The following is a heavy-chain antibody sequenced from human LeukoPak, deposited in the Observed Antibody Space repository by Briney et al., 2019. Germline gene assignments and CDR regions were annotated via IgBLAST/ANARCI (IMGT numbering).Heavy chain of an antibody. V-gene: IGHV3-23*01. J-gene: IGHJ5*02. CDR2: ISARGGRT. CDR3: AKDGLDTSPLNWFDP. CDR1: GFTFSNYA. D-gene: IGHD5-18*01. Sequence: SGGSLRLSCEASGFTFSNYAMSWVRQAPGKGLEWVSAISARGGRTYFADSVKGRFTISRDNSKNMLYLQMSSLRAEDTAVYYCAKDGLDTSPLNWFDPWGQGTLVTVSS.